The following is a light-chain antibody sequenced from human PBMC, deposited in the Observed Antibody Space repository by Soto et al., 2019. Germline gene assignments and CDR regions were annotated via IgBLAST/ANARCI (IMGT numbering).Light chain of an antibody. CDR3: STSAGFSILV. J-gene: IGLJ2*01. CDR2: EVT. CDR1: SSDVGGYNY. V-gene: IGLV2-8*01. Sequence: QSALTQPPSASGSPGQSVTISCTGTSSDVGGYNYVSWYQQHPGKAPKLIIYEVTKRPSGVPDRFSGSKSGNPASLTVSGFQAEDEDDYYCSTSAGFSILVFGGGTKLTVL.